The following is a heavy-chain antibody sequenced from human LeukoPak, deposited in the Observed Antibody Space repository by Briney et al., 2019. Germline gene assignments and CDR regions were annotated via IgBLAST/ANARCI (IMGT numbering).Heavy chain of an antibody. CDR2: IIPIFGTA. D-gene: IGHD2-2*01. Sequence: ASVKVSCKASGYTFTSYAMNWVRQAPGQGLEWMGGIIPIFGTANYAQKFQGRVTITADESTSTAYMELSSLRSEDTAVYYCARMRDIVVVPAALDYWGQGTLVTVSS. J-gene: IGHJ4*02. CDR1: GYTFTSYA. V-gene: IGHV1-69*13. CDR3: ARMRDIVVVPAALDY.